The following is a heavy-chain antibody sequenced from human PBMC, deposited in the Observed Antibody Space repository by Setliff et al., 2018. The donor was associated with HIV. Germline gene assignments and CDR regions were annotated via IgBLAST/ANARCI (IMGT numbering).Heavy chain of an antibody. CDR2: IISILEIT. CDR1: GGTSSTHA. Sequence: SVKVSCKASGGTSSTHAMNWVRQAPGQGLEWMGQIISILEITDYAQKFQGRLTITADEPTNTIYMELSGLRSEDTAVYYCAGPRGDEAFDIWGLGTMVTVSS. J-gene: IGHJ3*02. CDR3: AGPRGDEAFDI. D-gene: IGHD3-10*01. V-gene: IGHV1-69*10.